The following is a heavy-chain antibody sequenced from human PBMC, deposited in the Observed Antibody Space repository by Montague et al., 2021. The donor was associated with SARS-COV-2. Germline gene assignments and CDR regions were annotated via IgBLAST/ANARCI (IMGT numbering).Heavy chain of an antibody. CDR1: GFTFSSYA. D-gene: IGHD3-10*01. CDR3: VRDYSGVPGSYYHYFDY. V-gene: IGHV3-30-3*01. CDR2: ISYDGDNK. Sequence: SLRLSCAASGFTFSSYAMHWVRQAPGKGLEWVAVISYDGDNKYYADSVKGRFTISRDNSKNTLYLQMNSLRAEDTAMYYCVRDYSGVPGSYYHYFDYWGQGTLVTVSS. J-gene: IGHJ4*02.